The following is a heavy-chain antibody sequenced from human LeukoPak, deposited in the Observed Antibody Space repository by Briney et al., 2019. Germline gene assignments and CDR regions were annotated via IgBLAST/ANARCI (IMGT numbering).Heavy chain of an antibody. Sequence: PGGSLRLSCAASGFTFSSYGMHWVRQAPGKGLEWVAVIWYDGSNAYYADSVKGRFTVSRDNAKNTLYLQMNSLRVEDTAVYYYAREQWAADDALDIWGQGTMVTVSS. CDR3: AREQWAADDALDI. CDR1: GFTFSSYG. V-gene: IGHV3-33*01. CDR2: IWYDGSNA. J-gene: IGHJ3*02. D-gene: IGHD6-13*01.